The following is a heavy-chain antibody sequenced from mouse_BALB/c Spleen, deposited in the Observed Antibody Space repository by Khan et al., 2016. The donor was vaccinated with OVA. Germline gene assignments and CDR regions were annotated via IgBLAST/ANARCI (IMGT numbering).Heavy chain of an antibody. V-gene: IGHV3-6*01. CDR1: GYSITSGYF. Sequence: EVQLQESGPGLVKPSQSLSLTCSVTGYSITSGYFWNWIRQFPGNKLEWMGYIRYDGDSNYNPSLKNRISITRDTSKNQFFLKLNSVTPEDTATFYCARGGSSGPAWFAYWGKGTLVTVSP. CDR2: IRYDGDS. CDR3: ARGGSSGPAWFAY. D-gene: IGHD3-1*01. J-gene: IGHJ3*01.